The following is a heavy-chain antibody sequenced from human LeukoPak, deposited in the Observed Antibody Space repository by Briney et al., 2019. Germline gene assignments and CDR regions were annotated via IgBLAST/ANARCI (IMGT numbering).Heavy chain of an antibody. CDR1: GFPFSDYY. J-gene: IGHJ4*02. Sequence: GGSLRLSCAASGFPFSDYYMSWIRQAPGKGLEWVAYISGSGTTMYYADSVKGRFTISRDNAKNSLYLQINSLRGEDTALCYCSRRIEGNDYWGQGTLVTVSS. V-gene: IGHV3-11*01. D-gene: IGHD2-15*01. CDR3: SRRIEGNDY. CDR2: ISGSGTTM.